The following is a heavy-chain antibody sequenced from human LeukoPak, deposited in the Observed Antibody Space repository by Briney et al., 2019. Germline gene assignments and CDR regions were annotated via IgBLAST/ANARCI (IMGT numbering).Heavy chain of an antibody. Sequence: PSETLSLTCTVSGGSISGSSYYWGWIRQPPGKGLEWIGSIYYSGSTYYNPSLKSRVTISVDTSKNQFSLKLSSVTAADTAVYYCARHRWMKGYCSSTSCYSPWRFVWFDPWGQGTLVTVSS. J-gene: IGHJ5*02. CDR2: IYYSGST. D-gene: IGHD2-2*02. V-gene: IGHV4-39*01. CDR1: GGSISGSSYY. CDR3: ARHRWMKGYCSSTSCYSPWRFVWFDP.